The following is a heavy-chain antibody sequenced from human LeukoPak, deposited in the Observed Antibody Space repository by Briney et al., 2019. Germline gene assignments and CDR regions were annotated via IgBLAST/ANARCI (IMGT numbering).Heavy chain of an antibody. CDR3: ARRRAYNYFDP. CDR2: VDYRGTT. CDR1: GASISDSYYF. J-gene: IGHJ5*02. Sequence: SETLSLTCTVSGASISDSYYFWGWIRQPPGKGLEWIATVDYRGTTYYNSALKSRVTISADTSKNLFYLDLNSMTAADTAVYFCARRRAYNYFDPWGQGALVTVSS. V-gene: IGHV4-39*01.